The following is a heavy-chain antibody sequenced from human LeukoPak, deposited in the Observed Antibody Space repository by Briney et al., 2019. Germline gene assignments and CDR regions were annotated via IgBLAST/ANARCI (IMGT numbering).Heavy chain of an antibody. CDR3: TTGGWD. D-gene: IGHD5-12*01. V-gene: IGHV3-15*01. J-gene: IGHJ4*02. CDR2: IKSKTDGGTA. Sequence: GGSLRLSCAASGFTFNNAWMGWVRQAPGKGLEWVGRIKSKTDGGTADYTAPVKGRFTISRDDSKNTVSLEMNDLKTEDSAMYYCTTGGWDWGQGTLVPVSS. CDR1: GFTFNNAW.